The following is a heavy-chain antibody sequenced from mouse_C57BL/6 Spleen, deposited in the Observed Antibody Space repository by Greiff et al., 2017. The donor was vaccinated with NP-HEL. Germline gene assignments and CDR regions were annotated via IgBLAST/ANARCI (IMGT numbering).Heavy chain of an antibody. Sequence: EVKLMESGGGLVKPGGSLKLSCAASGFTFSSYAMSWVRQTPEKRLEWVATISDGGSYTYYPDNVKGRFTISRDNAKNNLYLQMSHLKSEDTAMYYCARLNDYYYFDYWGQGTTLTVSS. D-gene: IGHD2-4*01. CDR3: ARLNDYYYFDY. J-gene: IGHJ2*01. CDR2: ISDGGSYT. CDR1: GFTFSSYA. V-gene: IGHV5-4*03.